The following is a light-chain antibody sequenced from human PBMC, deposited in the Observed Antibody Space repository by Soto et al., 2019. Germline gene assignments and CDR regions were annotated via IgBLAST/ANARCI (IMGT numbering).Light chain of an antibody. CDR1: QSITSH. J-gene: IGKJ4*01. V-gene: IGKV1-39*01. CDR2: AAS. CDR3: QQSHSAPLT. Sequence: QMTQSPSSLFASVGDRVTITCRSRQSITSHLNWYQQKVGQSPKLLIYAASTLHSGVPPRFSGSGSGTEVTLTISGLQREDFATYYCQQSHSAPLTFGGGTKGEIK.